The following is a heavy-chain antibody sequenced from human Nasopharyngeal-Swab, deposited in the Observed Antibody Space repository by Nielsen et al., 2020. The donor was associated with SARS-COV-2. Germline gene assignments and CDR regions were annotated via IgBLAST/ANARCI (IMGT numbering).Heavy chain of an antibody. D-gene: IGHD1-14*01. CDR1: GFTFSGSA. CDR3: TSPGVQITARRDDY. V-gene: IGHV3-73*01. CDR2: IRSKANSYAT. J-gene: IGHJ4*02. Sequence: GESLKISCAASGFTFSGSAMHWVRQASGKGLEWVGRIRSKANSYATAYAASVKGRFTISRDDSKNTAYLQMNSLKTEDTAVYYCTSPGVQITARRDDYWGQGTLVTVSS.